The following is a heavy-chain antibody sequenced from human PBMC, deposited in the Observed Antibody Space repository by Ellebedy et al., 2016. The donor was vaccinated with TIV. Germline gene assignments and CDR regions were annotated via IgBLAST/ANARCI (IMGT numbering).Heavy chain of an antibody. CDR1: GGSISSSSYY. D-gene: IGHD3-16*02. CDR3: ARQDMNYDYVWGSYRPIGWYDP. J-gene: IGHJ5*02. V-gene: IGHV4-39*01. Sequence: SETLSLTCTVSGGSISSSSYYWGWIRQPPGTGLEWIGSIYYSGSIYYNPSLKSRVTISVDTSKNQFSLKLSSVTAADTAVYYCARQDMNYDYVWGSYRPIGWYDPWGQGTLVTVSS. CDR2: IYYSGSI.